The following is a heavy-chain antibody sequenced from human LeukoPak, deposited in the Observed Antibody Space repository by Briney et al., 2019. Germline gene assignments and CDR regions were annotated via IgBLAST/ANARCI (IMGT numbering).Heavy chain of an antibody. CDR1: GFTFISNY. Sequence: GGSLRLSCAASGFTFISNYMSWVRQAPGKGLEWVSLIYSDGSTYYADSVKGRFTISRDTSKNTVYLQMNNLRAEDTAVYCCARDLSSYDYVWDFWGQGTLVTVSS. V-gene: IGHV3-66*01. CDR2: IYSDGST. D-gene: IGHD3-16*01. CDR3: ARDLSSYDYVWDF. J-gene: IGHJ4*02.